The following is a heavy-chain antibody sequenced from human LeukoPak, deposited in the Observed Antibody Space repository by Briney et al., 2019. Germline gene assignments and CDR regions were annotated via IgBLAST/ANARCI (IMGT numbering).Heavy chain of an antibody. CDR1: GYTFTSYY. CDR2: INPSGGST. J-gene: IGHJ4*02. Sequence: GASVKVSCKASGYTFTSYYMHWVRQAPGQGLEWVGIINPSGGSTSYAQKSQGRVTMTRDTSTSTVYMELSSLRSEDTAVYYCASAGIQLMGYWGQGTLVTVSS. V-gene: IGHV1-46*01. CDR3: ASAGIQLMGY. D-gene: IGHD5-18*01.